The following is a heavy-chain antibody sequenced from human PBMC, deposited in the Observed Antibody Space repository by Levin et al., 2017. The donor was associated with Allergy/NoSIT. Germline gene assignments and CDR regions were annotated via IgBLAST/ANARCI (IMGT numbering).Heavy chain of an antibody. Sequence: RSGGSLRLSCAVSGFTLSSYAMSWVRQAPGKGLEWVSAIGGSGATTYYADSVKGRFTISRDNSKNTLYLQMNSLRAEDTAVYYCAKDHPYRYEIHGYFDTWGQGTLVTVSS. V-gene: IGHV3-23*01. D-gene: IGHD3-16*02. CDR2: IGGSGATT. J-gene: IGHJ4*02. CDR3: AKDHPYRYEIHGYFDT. CDR1: GFTLSSYA.